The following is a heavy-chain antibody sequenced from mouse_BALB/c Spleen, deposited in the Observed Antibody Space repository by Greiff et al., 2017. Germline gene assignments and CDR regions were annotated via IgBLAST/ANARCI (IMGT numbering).Heavy chain of an antibody. D-gene: IGHD1-1*01. Sequence: VQLQQSGAELMKPGASVKISCKATGYTFSSYWIEWVKQRPGHGLEWIGEILPGSGSTNYNEKFKGKATFTADTSSNTAYMQLSSLTSEDSAVYYCARGADYYGSSWFAYWGQGTLVTVSA. CDR3: ARGADYYGSSWFAY. J-gene: IGHJ3*01. CDR2: ILPGSGST. CDR1: GYTFSSYW. V-gene: IGHV1-9*01.